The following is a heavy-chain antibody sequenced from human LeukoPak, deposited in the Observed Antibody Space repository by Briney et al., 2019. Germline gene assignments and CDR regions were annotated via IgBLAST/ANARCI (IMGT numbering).Heavy chain of an antibody. D-gene: IGHD6-19*01. CDR1: GFTFSGFW. Sequence: GGSLRLSCAVSGFTFSGFWMSWSRQAPGKGLEWVASINSDGSEGYYADVVKGRFTISRDNAKNSLYLQINSLRAEDTAVYYCAKAKWLVGEEFDYWGQGTLVTVSS. V-gene: IGHV3-7*03. CDR2: INSDGSEG. J-gene: IGHJ4*02. CDR3: AKAKWLVGEEFDY.